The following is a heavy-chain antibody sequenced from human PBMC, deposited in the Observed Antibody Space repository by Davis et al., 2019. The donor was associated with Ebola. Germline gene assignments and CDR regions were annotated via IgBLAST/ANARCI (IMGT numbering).Heavy chain of an antibody. D-gene: IGHD5-18*01. CDR3: ARSSGYSYPTNYYGMDV. CDR2: ISSSSSYT. V-gene: IGHV3-21*05. CDR1: GFTFSSYG. J-gene: IGHJ6*02. Sequence: GGSLRLSCAASGFTFSSYGMHWVRQAPGKGLEWVSYISSSSSYTNYADSVKGRFTISRDNAKNSLYLQMNSLRAEDTAVYYCARSSGYSYPTNYYGMDVWGQGTTVTVSS.